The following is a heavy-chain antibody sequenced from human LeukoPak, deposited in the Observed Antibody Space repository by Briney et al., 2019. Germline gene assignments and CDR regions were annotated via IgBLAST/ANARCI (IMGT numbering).Heavy chain of an antibody. D-gene: IGHD5-12*01. CDR2: MNPNSGNT. CDR3: AREAPGQWLVDY. J-gene: IGHJ4*02. CDR1: GYTFTSYD. Sequence: GASVKVSCKASGYTFTSYDINWVRQATGQGLEWMGWMNPNSGNTGYAQKFQGRATMTRNTSISTAYMELSSLRSEDTAVYYCAREAPGQWLVDYWGQGTLVTVSS. V-gene: IGHV1-8*01.